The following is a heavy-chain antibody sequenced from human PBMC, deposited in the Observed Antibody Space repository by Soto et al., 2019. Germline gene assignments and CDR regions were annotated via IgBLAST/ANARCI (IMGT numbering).Heavy chain of an antibody. CDR3: ARDRKCSSALPFAP. D-gene: IGHD6-19*01. J-gene: IGHJ5*02. CDR1: GYTFTSYA. Sequence: ASVKVSCKASGYTFTSYAMHWVRQAPGQRLEWMGWINAGNGNTKYSQKFQGRVTITRDTSASTAYMELSSLRSEDTAVYYCARDRKCSSALPFAPWGQGTLVTVSA. CDR2: INAGNGNT. V-gene: IGHV1-3*01.